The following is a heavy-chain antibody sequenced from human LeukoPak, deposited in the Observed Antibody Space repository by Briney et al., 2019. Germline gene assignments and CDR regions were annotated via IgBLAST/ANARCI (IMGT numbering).Heavy chain of an antibody. J-gene: IGHJ4*02. Sequence: GGSLRLSCAASGFTVSNNYMSWVRQVPGKGPEWVSGILDNGDTNYADSVKGRFTISRNNSKNTLYLQMSSLRADDTAVYYCVRGRLFRGGFDSWGQGTLVTVS. D-gene: IGHD2-15*01. CDR2: ILDNGDT. V-gene: IGHV3-53*01. CDR1: GFTVSNNY. CDR3: VRGRLFRGGFDS.